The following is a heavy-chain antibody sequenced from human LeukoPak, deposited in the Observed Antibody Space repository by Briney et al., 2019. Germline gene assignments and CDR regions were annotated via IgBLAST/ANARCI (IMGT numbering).Heavy chain of an antibody. Sequence: ASVKVSCKASGGGISSYTINWVRQAPGQGLEWVGGIIPIFGPANYAQKFQGRVTITADESTNTAYMEVDSLRYEDTAVYYCARDRPPTYNYGSGIFYPRASYYYHGMDVWGQGTTVAVSS. CDR2: IIPIFGPA. V-gene: IGHV1-69*01. J-gene: IGHJ6*02. D-gene: IGHD3-10*01. CDR1: GGGISSYT. CDR3: ARDRPPTYNYGSGIFYPRASYYYHGMDV.